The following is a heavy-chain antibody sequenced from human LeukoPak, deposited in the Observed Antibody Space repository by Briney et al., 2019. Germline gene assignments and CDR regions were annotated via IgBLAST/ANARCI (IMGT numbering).Heavy chain of an antibody. J-gene: IGHJ4*02. Sequence: SGGSLRLSCAASGFTFSSYAMSWVRQAPGKGLEWVSAISGSGGNSYYTDSVKGRFTLSRDNSKNTLFLQMNSLRAEDTAVYFCAKKSLWSGPFDYWGQGTLVTVFS. CDR1: GFTFSSYA. D-gene: IGHD3-3*01. CDR2: ISGSGGNS. CDR3: AKKSLWSGPFDY. V-gene: IGHV3-23*01.